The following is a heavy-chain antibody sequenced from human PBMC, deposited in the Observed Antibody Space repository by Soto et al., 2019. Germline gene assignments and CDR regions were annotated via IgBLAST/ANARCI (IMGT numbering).Heavy chain of an antibody. J-gene: IGHJ3*02. CDR3: ARSKVLEAFDI. V-gene: IGHV4-31*03. D-gene: IGHD1-1*01. CDR2: IYYSGST. CDR1: GGSISSGGYY. Sequence: QVQLQESGPGLVKPSQTLSLTCTVSGGSISSGGYYWSWIRQHPVKGLERIGYIYYSGSTYYNPSLKSRVTISVDTAKNQFSLKLSSVTAADTAVYYCARSKVLEAFDIWGQGTMVTVSS.